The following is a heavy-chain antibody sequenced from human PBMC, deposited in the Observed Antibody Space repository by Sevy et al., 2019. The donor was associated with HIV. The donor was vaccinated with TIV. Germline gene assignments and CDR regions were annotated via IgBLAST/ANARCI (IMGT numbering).Heavy chain of an antibody. Sequence: GGSLRLSCAASGFTFSTYAMTWVRQGPGKGLEWVSSISASGGSTFYADSVKGRVTISRDNSKNTLYLQMNSLRADDTAVYYCAKRNTNWGQGTLVTVSS. J-gene: IGHJ4*02. CDR3: AKRNTN. CDR2: ISASGGST. V-gene: IGHV3-23*01. CDR1: GFTFSTYA.